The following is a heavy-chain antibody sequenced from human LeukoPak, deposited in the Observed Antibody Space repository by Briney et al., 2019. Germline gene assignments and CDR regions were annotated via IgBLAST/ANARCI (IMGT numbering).Heavy chain of an antibody. V-gene: IGHV3-23*01. Sequence: GGSLRLSCAASGFTFSSYAMSWVRQAPGKGLEWVSAISGSGGSTYYADSVKGRFTISRDNSKNTLYLQMNSLRAEDTAVYYCAIDVTMIVVVTLGYWGQGTLVTVSS. CDR1: GFTFSSYA. J-gene: IGHJ4*02. D-gene: IGHD3-22*01. CDR2: ISGSGGST. CDR3: AIDVTMIVVVTLGY.